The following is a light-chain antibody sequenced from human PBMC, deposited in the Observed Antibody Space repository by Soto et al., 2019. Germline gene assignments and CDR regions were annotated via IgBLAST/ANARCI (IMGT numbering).Light chain of an antibody. CDR2: GTS. J-gene: IGKJ1*01. CDR3: QKYGSSPCT. CDR1: QSVSSSY. V-gene: IGKV3-20*01. Sequence: EIGLTQSPGTLSLSPRERATLSCRASQSVSSSYLAWYQHKPGQALMLLIDGTSSRATGIPDRFSGSRSGTDFTLTISRLEPEEFAVYYWQKYGSSPCTFGQGTKVEIK.